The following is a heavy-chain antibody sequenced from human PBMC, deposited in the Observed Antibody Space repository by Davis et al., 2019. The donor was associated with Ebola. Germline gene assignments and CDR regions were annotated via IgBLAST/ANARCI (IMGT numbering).Heavy chain of an antibody. Sequence: GESLKISCKGSGYSSASYWIGWVRQKAGKGLEWMGTIYPGDSDTRYSPSFQGQVTISADKSISTAYLQWSSLKASDTAMYYCARPRGYCSDSSCYVDFWGQGTLVTVSS. CDR2: IYPGDSDT. D-gene: IGHD2-15*01. CDR1: GYSSASYW. J-gene: IGHJ4*02. V-gene: IGHV5-51*01. CDR3: ARPRGYCSDSSCYVDF.